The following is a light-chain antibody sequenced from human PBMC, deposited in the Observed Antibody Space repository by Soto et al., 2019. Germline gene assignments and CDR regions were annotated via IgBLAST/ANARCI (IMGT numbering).Light chain of an antibody. J-gene: IGLJ1*01. V-gene: IGLV2-14*01. CDR2: EVS. CDR3: GSYTSSSTHV. Sequence: QSVLAQPASVSGSPGQSITISCSGTSXDVGGYNYVSWYQHHPGKAPKVMIYEVSNRPSGVPNRFSGSKSGNTASLTISGLQAEDEADYYCGSYTSSSTHVFGTGTKVTVL. CDR1: SXDVGGYNY.